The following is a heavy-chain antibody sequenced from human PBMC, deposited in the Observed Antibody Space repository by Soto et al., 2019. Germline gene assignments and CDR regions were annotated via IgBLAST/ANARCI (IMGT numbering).Heavy chain of an antibody. CDR2: SWHDGRHL. Sequence: QEQLVESGGGMVQPGGSLRLSCAVSGFTLDTYGMHWVRQAAGQGLEWVAVSWHDGRHLDYADSVRGRFTVFRDDSKXXXXXXXXXXXXXXXXXXYCAIDWGACTPGECYSHGFDLWGQGTLVTVSS. CDR1: GFTLDTYG. D-gene: IGHD2-21*01. CDR3: AIDWGACTPGECYSHGFDL. V-gene: IGHV3-33*03. J-gene: IGHJ3*01.